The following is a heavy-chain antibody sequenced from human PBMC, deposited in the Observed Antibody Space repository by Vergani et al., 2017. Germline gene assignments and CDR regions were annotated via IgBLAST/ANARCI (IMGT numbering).Heavy chain of an antibody. CDR2: FYTGGGT. V-gene: IGHV4-61*02. D-gene: IGHD6-13*01. J-gene: IGHJ6*02. Sequence: QVQLQESVPGLVRPSQTLSLTCTVSGGSISSGSYYWSWFRQPAGKGLAWIGRFYTGGGTSYNPSLKSRVTISVDTSKNQFSLQLSSVTAADTAVYYCARDPLDSTTWPFLLLDMDVWGQGTAVTVSS. CDR3: ARDPLDSTTWPFLLLDMDV. CDR1: GGSISSGSYY.